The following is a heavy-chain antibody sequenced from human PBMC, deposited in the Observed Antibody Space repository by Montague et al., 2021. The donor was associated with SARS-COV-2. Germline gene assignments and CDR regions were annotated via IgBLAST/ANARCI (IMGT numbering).Heavy chain of an antibody. CDR3: ARNDYGGVDYKCYGMGV. J-gene: IGHJ6*02. V-gene: IGHV3-7*01. CDR1: GFTFGNYW. Sequence: SLRLSCAASGFTFGNYWMNWVRQAPGKGLEWVANIKQDGTEKYYXXSLKGRFTISRDNAKNSLYLQMNSLRADDTAVYYCARNDYGGVDYKCYGMGVWGQGATVTISS. CDR2: IKQDGTEK. D-gene: IGHD4-17*01.